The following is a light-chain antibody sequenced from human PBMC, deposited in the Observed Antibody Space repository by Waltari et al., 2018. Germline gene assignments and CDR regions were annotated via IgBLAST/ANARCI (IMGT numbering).Light chain of an antibody. V-gene: IGKV3-20*01. J-gene: IGKJ2*01. Sequence: EIVLTQSPGTLSLSPGERATLSCRASQSVSSNYLAWYQQRPGQAPRLLIHGSSSRATGIPDRFSGSGSGTDFTLTISRLELEDFAVYYCQQYGRSWNTFGQGTKLEIK. CDR3: QQYGRSWNT. CDR1: QSVSSNY. CDR2: GSS.